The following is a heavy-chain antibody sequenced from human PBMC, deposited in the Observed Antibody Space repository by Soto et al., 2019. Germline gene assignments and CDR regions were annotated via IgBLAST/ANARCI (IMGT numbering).Heavy chain of an antibody. CDR3: ASPIAAPGTISAFDI. CDR2: IYPGDSDT. CDR1: GYSFTTYW. V-gene: IGHV5-51*01. D-gene: IGHD6-13*01. Sequence: PGESLKISCKGSGYSFTTYWIGWVRQMPGKGLEWMGIIYPGDSDTRYSPSFQGQVTISADKSISTAYLQWSSLKASDTAMYYCASPIAAPGTISAFDIWGQGTMVTVSS. J-gene: IGHJ3*02.